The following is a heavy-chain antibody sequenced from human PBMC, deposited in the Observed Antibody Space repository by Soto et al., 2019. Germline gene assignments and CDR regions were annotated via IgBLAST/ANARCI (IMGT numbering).Heavy chain of an antibody. CDR3: ARFRGVIVIPGAVDAFDI. V-gene: IGHV3-21*01. J-gene: IGHJ3*02. D-gene: IGHD3-16*02. CDR2: ISSSSSYI. Sequence: GGSLRLSCAASGFTFSSYSMNWVRQAPGKGLEWVSSISSSSSYIYYADSVKGRFTISRDNAKNSLYLQMNSLRAEDTAVYYCARFRGVIVIPGAVDAFDIWGQGTMVTVSS. CDR1: GFTFSSYS.